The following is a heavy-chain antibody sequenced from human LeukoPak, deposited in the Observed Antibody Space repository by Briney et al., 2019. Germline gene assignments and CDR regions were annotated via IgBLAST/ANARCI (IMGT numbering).Heavy chain of an antibody. V-gene: IGHV4-34*01. J-gene: IGHJ3*02. Sequence: SETLSLTCAVYGGSFSGYYWSWIRQPPGKGLEWIGEINHSGSTNYNPSLKSRVTISVDTSKNQFSLKLSSVTAADTAVYYCARALPHTMIVVARDAFDIWGQGTMVTVSS. CDR3: ARALPHTMIVVARDAFDI. D-gene: IGHD3-22*01. CDR2: INHSGST. CDR1: GGSFSGYY.